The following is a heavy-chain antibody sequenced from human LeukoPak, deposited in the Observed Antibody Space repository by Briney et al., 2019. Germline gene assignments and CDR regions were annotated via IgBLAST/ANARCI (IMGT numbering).Heavy chain of an antibody. J-gene: IGHJ4*02. CDR1: AVSFSGYY. CDR2: INHSGST. Sequence: PSETLSLTCAVYAVSFSGYYWIWIPQPPGKGLEWIGEINHSGSTYYNPSLKSRVTISVDTSKNQFSLKLSSVTAADTAVYYCARRDYYDSSGPHFDYYFDYWGQGTLGTVSS. CDR3: ARRDYYDSSGPHFDYYFDY. V-gene: IGHV4-34*01. D-gene: IGHD3-22*01.